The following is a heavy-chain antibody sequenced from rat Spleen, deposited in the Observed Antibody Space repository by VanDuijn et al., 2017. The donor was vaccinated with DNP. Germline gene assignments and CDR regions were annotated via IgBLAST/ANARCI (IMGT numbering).Heavy chain of an antibody. V-gene: IGHV3-3*01. CDR1: GYSITSSYR. CDR3: ARWPGYNPPYAMDA. Sequence: EVQLQESGPGLVRPSQSLSLTCSVTGYSITSSYRWNWIRKFPGNTLEWMGYINSAGTPKYNPSLKSRISITRDTSKNQLFLQVNSVTTEDTATYYCARWPGYNPPYAMDAWGQGASVTVSS. D-gene: IGHD1-4*01. CDR2: INSAGTP. J-gene: IGHJ4*01.